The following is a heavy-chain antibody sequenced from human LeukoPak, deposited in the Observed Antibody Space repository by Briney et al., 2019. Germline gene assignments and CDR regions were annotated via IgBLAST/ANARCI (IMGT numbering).Heavy chain of an antibody. CDR1: GGSFSGYY. J-gene: IGHJ4*02. Sequence: SETLSLTCAVYGGSFSGYYWSWIRPPPGRGLEWIGEINHSGSTNYNPSLKSRVTISVDTSKNQFSLKLSSVTAADTAVYYCARRQLWHTRYYYFDYWGQGTLVTVSS. CDR2: INHSGST. V-gene: IGHV4-34*01. CDR3: ARRQLWHTRYYYFDY. D-gene: IGHD5-18*01.